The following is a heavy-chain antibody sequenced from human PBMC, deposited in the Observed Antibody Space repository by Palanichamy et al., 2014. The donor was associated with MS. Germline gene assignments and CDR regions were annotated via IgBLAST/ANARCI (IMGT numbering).Heavy chain of an antibody. V-gene: IGHV3-23*01. CDR1: GFTFSSYA. D-gene: IGHD2-2*01. CDR3: AKDRCSSTSCYFDYYYYGIDV. Sequence: EVQLLESGGGLVQPGGSLRLSCAASGFTFSSYAMSWVRQAPGKGLEWVSGIGGSGGSTYYADSVKGRFTISRDNSKNTPYLQMNSPRAEDTAVYYCAKDRCSSTSCYFDYYYYGIDVWGQGTTVTVSS. J-gene: IGHJ6*02. CDR2: IGGSGGST.